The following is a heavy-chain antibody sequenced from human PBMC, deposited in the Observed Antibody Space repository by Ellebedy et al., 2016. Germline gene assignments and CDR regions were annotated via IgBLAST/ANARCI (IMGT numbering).Heavy chain of an antibody. D-gene: IGHD1-1*01. CDR3: ASAGWGSNWRY. CDR2: INPDGSGK. CDR1: GFTFSDRY. V-gene: IGHV3-7*02. Sequence: GESLKISCAASGFTFSDRYMNWVRQAPGKGLEWVANINPDGSGKYYVDSVKDRFTISRDNAKNSLCLQMNSLRGEDTAVYYCASAGWGSNWRYWGQGTLVTVSS. J-gene: IGHJ4*02.